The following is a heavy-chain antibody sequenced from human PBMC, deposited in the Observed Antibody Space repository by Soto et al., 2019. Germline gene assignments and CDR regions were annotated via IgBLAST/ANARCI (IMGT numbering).Heavy chain of an antibody. V-gene: IGHV3-53*04. CDR2: IYSGGST. Sequence: EVQLVESGGGLVQPGGSLRLSCAASGFTVSSNYMSWVRQAPGKGLEWVSVIYSGGSTYYADSVKGRFTISRHNSKNTLYRQMNSLRAEDTAVYYCARGLAYGGGDCYGGWFDYWGQGTLVTVSS. D-gene: IGHD2-21*02. CDR3: ARGLAYGGGDCYGGWFDY. CDR1: GFTVSSNY. J-gene: IGHJ4*02.